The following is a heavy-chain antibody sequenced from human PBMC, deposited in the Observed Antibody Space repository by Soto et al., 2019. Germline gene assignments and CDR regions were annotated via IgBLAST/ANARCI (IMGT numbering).Heavy chain of an antibody. J-gene: IGHJ6*02. CDR2: IYTSGST. CDR1: GGSISRYY. CDR3: ASSGQPYYYYYYGMDV. D-gene: IGHD1-26*01. V-gene: IGHV4-4*07. Sequence: SETLSLTWSDSGGSISRYYWSWVRQPAGKGLEWIGRIYTSGSTNYNPSLKSRVTMSVDTSKNQFSLKLSSVTAADTAVYYCASSGQPYYYYYYGMDVWGQGTTVTVSS.